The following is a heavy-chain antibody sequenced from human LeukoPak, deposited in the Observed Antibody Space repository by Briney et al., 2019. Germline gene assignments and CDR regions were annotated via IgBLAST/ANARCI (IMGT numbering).Heavy chain of an antibody. J-gene: IGHJ4*02. CDR3: ARRSGSSWSSFDY. D-gene: IGHD6-13*01. Sequence: GSLRLSCAASGFTYAMNWVRQAPGKGLEWVSGISGFGGSTYYAPSVKGRLTISRDNFGNMLYLHLDSLRVEDTAIYYCARRSGSSWSSFDYWGQGALVTVSS. V-gene: IGHV3-23*01. CDR1: GFTYA. CDR2: ISGFGGST.